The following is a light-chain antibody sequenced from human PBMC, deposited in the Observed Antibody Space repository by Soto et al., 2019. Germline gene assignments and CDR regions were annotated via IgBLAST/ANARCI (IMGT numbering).Light chain of an antibody. J-gene: IGKJ2*02. Sequence: PGERATLSCRASRSVDRYVAWYQQKLGQAPRLLIYDAYTRATGVAARFTGSGSATDFSLTITSLEPEDFAVYYCQQRAKWPSTFGPGTKVDIK. CDR2: DAY. CDR1: RSVDRY. CDR3: QQRAKWPST. V-gene: IGKV3-11*01.